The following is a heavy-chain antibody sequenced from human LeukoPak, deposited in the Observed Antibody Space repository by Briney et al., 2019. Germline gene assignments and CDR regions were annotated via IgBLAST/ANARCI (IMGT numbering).Heavy chain of an antibody. V-gene: IGHV3-48*01. Sequence: GGSLRLSCAASGFTSNTYSMNWVRQAPGKGLEWVSYISYISSSSSIIYYADPVKGRFTISRDSAKNSLYLQMNSLRAEDTAVYYCARDLNAFDIWGQGTMVTVSS. CDR2: ISSSSSII. CDR3: ARDLNAFDI. J-gene: IGHJ3*02. CDR1: GFTSNTYS.